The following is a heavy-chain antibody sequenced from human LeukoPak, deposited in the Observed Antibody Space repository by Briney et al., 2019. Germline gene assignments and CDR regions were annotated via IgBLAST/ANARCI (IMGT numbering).Heavy chain of an antibody. Sequence: PQTLSLTSTVSGGSISSPNYYWGSIRQPPGKGLEWIVYIYYRGGTHYNPSLESRVTISKDTSKNQFSLAITSVTAADTAVYYCAREVDAVTASADAFDIWGQGTMVTVSS. CDR3: AREVDAVTASADAFDI. V-gene: IGHV4-30-4*01. CDR2: IYYRGGT. CDR1: GGSISSPNYY. J-gene: IGHJ3*02. D-gene: IGHD2-21*02.